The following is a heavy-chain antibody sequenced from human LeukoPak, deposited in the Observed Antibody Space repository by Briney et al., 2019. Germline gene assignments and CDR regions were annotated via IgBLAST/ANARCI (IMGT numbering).Heavy chain of an antibody. J-gene: IGHJ4*02. CDR3: AKGAYLDLTVKEEYYFDY. Sequence: AGGSLRLSCAASGFTFSSYAMHWVRQAPGKGLEWVAFIRYDGSNKYYADSVKGRFTISRDNSKNTLYLQMNSLRAEDTAVYYCAKGAYLDLTVKEEYYFDYWGQGTLVTVSS. V-gene: IGHV3-30*02. D-gene: IGHD4-17*01. CDR1: GFTFSSYA. CDR2: IRYDGSNK.